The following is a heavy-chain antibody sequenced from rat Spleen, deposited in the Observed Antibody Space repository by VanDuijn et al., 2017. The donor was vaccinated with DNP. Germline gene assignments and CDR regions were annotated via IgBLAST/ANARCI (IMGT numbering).Heavy chain of an antibody. CDR1: GFPFSDYA. CDR3: TTFEGRDA. D-gene: IGHD1-11*01. Sequence: EVQLMESGGGLVQPGRSLKLSCAASGFPFSDYAMAWVRQAPKKGLEWVATISYEGSRTYDRDSVKGRFTISRESAKSILHLQMDSLRSEDTATYYCTTFEGRDAWGQGTSVTVSS. J-gene: IGHJ4*01. CDR2: ISYEGSRT. V-gene: IGHV5-17*01.